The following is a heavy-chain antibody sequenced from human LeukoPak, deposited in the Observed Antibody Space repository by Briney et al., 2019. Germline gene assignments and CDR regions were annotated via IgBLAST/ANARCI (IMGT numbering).Heavy chain of an antibody. Sequence: ASVKVSCKASGYTFTGYYMHWVRQAPGQGLEWMGWINPNSGGTNYAQKFQGRVTMTRDTSISTAYMELSRLRSDDTAMYYCAREFQRLGAFDIWGQGTMVTVSS. D-gene: IGHD2-21*01. J-gene: IGHJ3*02. CDR3: AREFQRLGAFDI. CDR2: INPNSGGT. CDR1: GYTFTGYY. V-gene: IGHV1-2*02.